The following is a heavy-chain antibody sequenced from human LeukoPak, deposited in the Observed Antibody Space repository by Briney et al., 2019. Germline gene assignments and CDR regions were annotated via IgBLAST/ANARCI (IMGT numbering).Heavy chain of an antibody. Sequence: PGGSLRLSCAASGFTFSNYAMSWVRQAPGKGLEWVSAISGSGGSTYYADSVKGRFTISRDNSKNTLYLQMNSLRAEDTAVYYCAKVTIFGVVIMGGHFDYWGQGTLVTVSS. CDR1: GFTFSNYA. D-gene: IGHD3-3*01. J-gene: IGHJ4*02. CDR3: AKVTIFGVVIMGGHFDY. V-gene: IGHV3-23*01. CDR2: ISGSGGST.